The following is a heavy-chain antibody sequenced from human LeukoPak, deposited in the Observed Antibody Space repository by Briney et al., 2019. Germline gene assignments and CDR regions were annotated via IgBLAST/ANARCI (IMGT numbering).Heavy chain of an antibody. V-gene: IGHV1-18*04. CDR1: GYTFTSYG. D-gene: IGHD6-13*01. CDR2: ISAYNGNT. Sequence: GAAAKVSCKASGYTFTSYGISGVRQAPGQGREWMVWISAYNGNTNYAQKLQGRVTMTTDTSTSTAYMELRSLRSDDTAVYYCARGARIAAAGRASGMDVWGEGTTVTVSS. CDR3: ARGARIAAAGRASGMDV. J-gene: IGHJ6*04.